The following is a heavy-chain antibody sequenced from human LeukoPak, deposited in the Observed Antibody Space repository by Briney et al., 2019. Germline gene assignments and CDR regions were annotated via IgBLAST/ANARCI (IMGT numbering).Heavy chain of an antibody. CDR3: ARLDILTGYYYYFDY. CDR1: GFTFSSYW. J-gene: IGHJ4*02. V-gene: IGHV3-74*01. Sequence: PGGSLRLSCAASGFTFSSYWMHWVRQAPGKGLVWASRINSDESITSYADSVKGRFTISRDNAKNTLYLQMNSLRAEDTAVYYCARLDILTGYYYYFDYWGQGTLVTVSS. CDR2: INSDESIT. D-gene: IGHD3-9*01.